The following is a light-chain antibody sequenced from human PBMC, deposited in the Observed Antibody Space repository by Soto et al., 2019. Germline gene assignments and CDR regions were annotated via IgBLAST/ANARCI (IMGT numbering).Light chain of an antibody. J-gene: IGKJ1*01. CDR2: MAS. V-gene: IGKV1-5*03. CDR3: QQYNTYSRP. Sequence: DIQMTQSPSTLSASVGDRVTITCRASQSISNWLAWYQQRPGQAHKLLIYMASRLEGGVASRFSGSGSGTEFTLTISSLQPDDFATYYCQQYNTYSRPFGQGTKVEIK. CDR1: QSISNW.